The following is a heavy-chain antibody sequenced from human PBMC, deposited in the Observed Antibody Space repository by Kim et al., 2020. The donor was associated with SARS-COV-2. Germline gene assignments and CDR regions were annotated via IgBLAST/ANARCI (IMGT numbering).Heavy chain of an antibody. J-gene: IGHJ5*02. CDR1: GGSVGYGDFF. D-gene: IGHD6-19*01. CDR3: VRGGRAVPGINWFDP. CDR2: VSYGRPKDT. Sequence: SETLSLTCTVSGGSVGYGDFFWAWIRQPPGKGLEWIGTVSYGRPKDTYDNPSFRGRLSLAVDTSKNQFSLRLSSVSAADTAIYFCVRGGRAVPGINWFDPWGQGVLVTVSS. V-gene: IGHV4-39*07.